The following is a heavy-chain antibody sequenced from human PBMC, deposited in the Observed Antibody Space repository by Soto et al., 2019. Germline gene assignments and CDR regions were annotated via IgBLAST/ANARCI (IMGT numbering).Heavy chain of an antibody. V-gene: IGHV3-30*18. CDR1: GFTFNSYG. CDR3: AKDSGWYVNYYGMDV. D-gene: IGHD6-19*01. J-gene: IGHJ6*02. Sequence: QVQLVESGGGVVQPGRSLRLSCAASGFTFNSYGMHWVRQAPGKGLEWVAIISYDGSYKFYADSVKGRFTISRDNSKNTLDLQMTSLRPEDTAVYYCAKDSGWYVNYYGMDVWGQGTTVIVSS. CDR2: ISYDGSYK.